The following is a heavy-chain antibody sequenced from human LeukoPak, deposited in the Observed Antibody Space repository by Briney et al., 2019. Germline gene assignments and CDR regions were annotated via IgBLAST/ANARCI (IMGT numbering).Heavy chain of an antibody. D-gene: IGHD2-15*01. V-gene: IGHV1-2*02. J-gene: IGHJ5*02. Sequence: ASVKVSCKASGYTFTGYYMHWVRQAPGQGLEWMGWINPNSGCTNYAQKFQGRVTMTRDTSISTAYMELSRLRSDDTAVYYCARPYCSGGSCYRGWFDPWGQGTLVTVSS. CDR1: GYTFTGYY. CDR3: ARPYCSGGSCYRGWFDP. CDR2: INPNSGCT.